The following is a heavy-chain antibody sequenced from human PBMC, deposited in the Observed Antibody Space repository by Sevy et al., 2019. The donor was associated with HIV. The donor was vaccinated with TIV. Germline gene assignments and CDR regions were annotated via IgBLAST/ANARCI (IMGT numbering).Heavy chain of an antibody. J-gene: IGHJ4*02. V-gene: IGHV1-18*01. CDR3: ARAYCSGGRCYSLAF. CDR2: ISPHNSDT. Sequence: ASVQVSCKASGYTFNTYRITWVRQAPGQGLEWMGWISPHNSDTKYSQKLQGRVTMITETSTSTAHMELRSLRSDDTAVYYCARAYCSGGRCYSLAFWGQGTLVTVSS. CDR1: GYTFNTYR. D-gene: IGHD2-15*01.